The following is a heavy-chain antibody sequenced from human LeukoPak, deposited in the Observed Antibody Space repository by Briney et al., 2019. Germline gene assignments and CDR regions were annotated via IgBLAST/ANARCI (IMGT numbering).Heavy chain of an antibody. Sequence: GGSLRLSCAASGFTFSSHSMNWVRQAPGKGLEWVSSISSSSSYIYYADSVKGRFTISRDNDKNSLFLQMNSLRAEDTAVYYCARGQENYGYTFDYWGQGTLVTVSS. CDR3: ARGQENYGYTFDY. J-gene: IGHJ4*02. V-gene: IGHV3-21*01. CDR1: GFTFSSHS. D-gene: IGHD1-7*01. CDR2: ISSSSSYI.